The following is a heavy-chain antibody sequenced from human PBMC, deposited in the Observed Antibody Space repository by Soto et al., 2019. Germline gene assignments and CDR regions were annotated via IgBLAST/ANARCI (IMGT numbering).Heavy chain of an antibody. Sequence: QVQLVESGGGVVQPGRSLRLSCAASGFTFSSYGMHWVRQAPGKGLEWVAVIWYDGSNKYYADSVKGRFTISRDNSKNTLYLQMNSLRAEDTAVYYCARGTMVRGVIIGYGMDVWGQGTTVTVSS. J-gene: IGHJ6*02. CDR1: GFTFSSYG. V-gene: IGHV3-33*01. CDR3: ARGTMVRGVIIGYGMDV. CDR2: IWYDGSNK. D-gene: IGHD3-10*01.